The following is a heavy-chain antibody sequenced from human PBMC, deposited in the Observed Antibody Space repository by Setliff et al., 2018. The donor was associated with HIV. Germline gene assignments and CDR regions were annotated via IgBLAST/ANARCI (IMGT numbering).Heavy chain of an antibody. D-gene: IGHD3-22*01. CDR3: ARGGDYDSSGYYVT. J-gene: IGHJ4*02. CDR2: IIPILGVP. Sequence: SVKVSCKDSGGPFTSSSIGWVRQAPGQGLEWMGRIIPILGVPRYAQKFQGRVTITADKSTSTSYMHLSSLRAEDTAVYFCARGGDYDSSGYYVTWGQGSLVTVPQ. CDR1: GGPFTSSS. V-gene: IGHV1-69*02.